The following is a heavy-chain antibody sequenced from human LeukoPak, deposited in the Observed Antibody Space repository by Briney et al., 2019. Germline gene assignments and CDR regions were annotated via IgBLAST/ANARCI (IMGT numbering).Heavy chain of an antibody. D-gene: IGHD2-21*01. CDR3: AKDFRIGYSAHFDY. Sequence: QLGGSLRLSCTASGFTFSNYAMTWVRQAPEKGLEFVSGIYENGGTTYYADSVKGRFSISRDNSKNTLYLQMDSLRGEDTAVYYCAKDFRIGYSAHFDYWGQGALVTVSS. J-gene: IGHJ4*02. CDR1: GFTFSNYA. V-gene: IGHV3-23*01. CDR2: IYENGGTT.